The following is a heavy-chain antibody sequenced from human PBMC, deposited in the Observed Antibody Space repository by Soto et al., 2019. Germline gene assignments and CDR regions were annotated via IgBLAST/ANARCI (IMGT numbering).Heavy chain of an antibody. J-gene: IGHJ6*02. D-gene: IGHD3-16*02. CDR1: GGSISSYY. Sequence: QVQLQESGPGLVKPSETLSLTCTVSGGSISSYYWSWIRQPPGKGLEWIGYIYYSGSTNYNPSLKSRVTISVDTSKNQFSLKLSSVTAEDTAVYYCARVVPPDGMDVWGQGTTVTVSS. V-gene: IGHV4-59*01. CDR3: ARVVPPDGMDV. CDR2: IYYSGST.